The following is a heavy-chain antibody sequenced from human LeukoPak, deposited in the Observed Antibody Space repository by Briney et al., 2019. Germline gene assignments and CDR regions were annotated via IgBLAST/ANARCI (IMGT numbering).Heavy chain of an antibody. CDR1: GYSISSGYY. CDR2: IYHSGST. V-gene: IGHV4-38-2*02. D-gene: IGHD3-9*01. J-gene: IGHJ4*02. Sequence: SETPSLTCTVSGYSISSGYYWGWIRQPPGKGLEWIGIIYHSGSTYYNPSLKSRVTISVDTSKNQFSLKLSSVTAADTAVYYCAISWDYDILTGYYGAFDYWGQGTLVTVSS. CDR3: AISWDYDILTGYYGAFDY.